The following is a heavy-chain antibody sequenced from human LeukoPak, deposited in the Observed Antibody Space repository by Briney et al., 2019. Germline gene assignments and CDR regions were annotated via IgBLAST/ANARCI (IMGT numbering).Heavy chain of an antibody. CDR1: GFTFTSYA. J-gene: IGHJ4*02. CDR3: TRSPYSSSWTFEY. D-gene: IGHD6-13*01. V-gene: IGHV3-23*01. CDR2: ISGSGGDT. Sequence: GGSLRLSCAASGFTFTSYAMSWVRQAPGKGLEWVSAISGSGGDTYYADSVKGRFTISRDNSKNTLYLQMNSLRAEDTAVYYCTRSPYSSSWTFEYWGQGTLVSVPS.